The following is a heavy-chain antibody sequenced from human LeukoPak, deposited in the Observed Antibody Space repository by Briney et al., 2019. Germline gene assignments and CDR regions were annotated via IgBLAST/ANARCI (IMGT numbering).Heavy chain of an antibody. J-gene: IGHJ4*02. CDR2: IYYSGST. D-gene: IGHD1-26*01. V-gene: IGHV4-39*01. CDR1: GGSISSSSYY. Sequence: SETLSLTCTVSGGSISSSSYYWGWIRQPPGKGLEWIGSIYYSGSTYYNPSLKSRVTISVDTSKNQFSLKLSSVTAADTAVYYCASQEWELLRVDYWGQGTLVTVSS. CDR3: ASQEWELLRVDY.